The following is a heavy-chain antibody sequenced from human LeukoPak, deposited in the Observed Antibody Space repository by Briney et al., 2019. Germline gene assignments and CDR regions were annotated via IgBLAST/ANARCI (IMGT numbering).Heavy chain of an antibody. CDR2: INHSGST. J-gene: IGHJ1*01. CDR1: GGSFSGYY. CDR3: ARRAVTTVTSSSPAEYFQH. Sequence: SETLSLTCAVYGGSFSGYYWSWIRQPPGKGLEWIGEINHSGSTNYNPSLKSRVTISVDTSKNQFSLKLSFVTAADTAVYYCARRAVTTVTSSSPAEYFQHWGQGTLVTVSS. D-gene: IGHD4-17*01. V-gene: IGHV4-34*01.